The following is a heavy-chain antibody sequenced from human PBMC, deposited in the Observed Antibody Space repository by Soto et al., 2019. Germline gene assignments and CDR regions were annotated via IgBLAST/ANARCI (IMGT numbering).Heavy chain of an antibody. J-gene: IGHJ4*02. CDR3: AKSNGAHAHFDS. CDR2: ISASGGST. CDR1: GFTFSTYG. D-gene: IGHD4-4*01. V-gene: IGHV3-23*01. Sequence: HPGGSLRLSCAASGFTFSTYGMSWVRQAPGKGLEWVSGISASGGSTYYADSVKGRFTISRDNSKSTMYLQMNSLRAEDTALYYCAKSNGAHAHFDSWRQGPLVT.